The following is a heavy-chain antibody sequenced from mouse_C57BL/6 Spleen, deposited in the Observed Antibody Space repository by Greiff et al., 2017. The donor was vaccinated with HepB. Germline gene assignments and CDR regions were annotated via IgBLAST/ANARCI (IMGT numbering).Heavy chain of an antibody. Sequence: EVQLQQSGAELVRLGASVKLSCTASGFNIKDYYMHWVKQRPEQGLEWIGRIDPEDGDTEYAPKFQGKATMTADTSSNTAYLQLSSLTSEDTAVYYCTTYSNYGYYFDYWGQGTTLTVSS. CDR1: GFNIKDYY. V-gene: IGHV14-1*01. CDR2: IDPEDGDT. D-gene: IGHD2-5*01. J-gene: IGHJ2*01. CDR3: TTYSNYGYYFDY.